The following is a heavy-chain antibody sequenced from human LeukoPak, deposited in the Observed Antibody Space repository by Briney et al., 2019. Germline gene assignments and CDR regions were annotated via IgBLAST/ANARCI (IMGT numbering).Heavy chain of an antibody. CDR3: ARVGDGLNDAFDI. J-gene: IGHJ3*02. CDR1: GYTFTGYY. V-gene: IGHV1-2*06. CDR2: INPNTGGT. D-gene: IGHD5-24*01. Sequence: GASVKVSCKASGYTFTGYYMHWVRQAPGQGLEWMGRINPNTGGTNYAQNFQGRVTMTRDTSISTGYMELSRLRSDDTAVYYCARVGDGLNDAFDIWGQGTMVTVSS.